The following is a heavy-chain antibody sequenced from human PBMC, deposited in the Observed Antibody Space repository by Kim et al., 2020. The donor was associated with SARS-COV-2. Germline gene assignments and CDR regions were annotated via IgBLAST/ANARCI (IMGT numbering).Heavy chain of an antibody. Sequence: RFTISRDNAKNSLYLQMNSLRAEDTAVYYCARDTGRYFDWLPIRKWFDPWGQGTLVTVSS. CDR3: ARDTGRYFDWLPIRKWFDP. D-gene: IGHD3-9*01. V-gene: IGHV3-11*05. J-gene: IGHJ5*02.